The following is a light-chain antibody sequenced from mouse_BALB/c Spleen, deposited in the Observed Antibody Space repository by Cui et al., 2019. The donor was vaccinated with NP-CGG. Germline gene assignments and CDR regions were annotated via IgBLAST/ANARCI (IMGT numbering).Light chain of an antibody. CDR3: ALWYSNHWV. Sequence: QTVLTQESALTPSPGETVTPTCRSNTGAVTTNNYANWVKEKPDHLFTGLIGGTNNRVPGVPARFSGSLIGDKAALTITGAQTEDEAIYFCALWYSNHWVFGGGTKLTVL. V-gene: IGLV1*01. CDR2: GTN. J-gene: IGLJ1*01. CDR1: TGAVTTNNY.